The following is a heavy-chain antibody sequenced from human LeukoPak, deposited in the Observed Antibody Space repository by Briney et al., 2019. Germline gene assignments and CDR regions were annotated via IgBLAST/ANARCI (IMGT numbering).Heavy chain of an antibody. Sequence: PGGSLRLSCAVSGFPLSSYAMSWVRQAPGKGLEWVSATSSSDAGTYYADSVRGRFTISRDNSKNSLYLQMNSLRAEDTAVYYCAILSGYELISFDYWGQGTLVTVSS. V-gene: IGHV3-23*01. CDR3: AILSGYELISFDY. D-gene: IGHD5-12*01. CDR2: TSSSDAGT. J-gene: IGHJ4*02. CDR1: GFPLSSYA.